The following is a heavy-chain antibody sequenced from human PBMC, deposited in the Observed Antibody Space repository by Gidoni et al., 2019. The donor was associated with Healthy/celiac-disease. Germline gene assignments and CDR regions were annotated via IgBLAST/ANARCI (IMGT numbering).Heavy chain of an antibody. Sequence: QVQLVESGGGLVKPGGSLSIYCAASGFTFSAYYMRWSRQAPGQGLAWVSYISSSGSNISYADAVKGRFTISRDNAKNSLYLQMNSLRAEDTAVYYCARSTAAGLFDYWGQGTLVTVSS. CDR3: ARSTAAGLFDY. CDR1: GFTFSAYY. CDR2: ISSSGSNI. V-gene: IGHV3-11*01. J-gene: IGHJ4*02. D-gene: IGHD6-13*01.